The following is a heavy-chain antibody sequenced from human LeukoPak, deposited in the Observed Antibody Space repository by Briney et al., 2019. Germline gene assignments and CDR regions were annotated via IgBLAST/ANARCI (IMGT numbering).Heavy chain of an antibody. J-gene: IGHJ6*02. D-gene: IGHD4-17*01. CDR2: INPNSGGT. V-gene: IGHV1-2*02. Sequence: EASVKVSCKACGYTFTGYYMHGVRQAPGQGLEWMGWINPNSGGTNYAQKFQGRVTMTRDTSISTAYMELSRLRSDDTAVYYCARDSLMTTVTGLFYYYYGMDVWGQGTTVTVSS. CDR3: ARDSLMTTVTGLFYYYYGMDV. CDR1: GYTFTGYY.